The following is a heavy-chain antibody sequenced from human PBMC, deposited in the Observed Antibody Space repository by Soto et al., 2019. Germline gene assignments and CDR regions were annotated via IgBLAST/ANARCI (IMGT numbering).Heavy chain of an antibody. J-gene: IGHJ4*02. CDR2: IYSGGST. V-gene: IGHV3-66*01. Sequence: GGSLRLSCAASGFTVSSNYMSWVRQAPGKGLEWVSVIYSGGSTYYADSVKGRFTISRDNSKNTLYLQMNSLRAEDTAVYYCARVNISGYGGGGIDYWGQGTLVTVSS. CDR1: GFTVSSNY. D-gene: IGHD5-12*01. CDR3: ARVNISGYGGGGIDY.